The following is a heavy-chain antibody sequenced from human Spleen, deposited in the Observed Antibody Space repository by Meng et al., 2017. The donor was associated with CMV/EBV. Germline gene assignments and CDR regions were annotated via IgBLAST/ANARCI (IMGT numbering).Heavy chain of an antibody. CDR1: GYTLTSYG. CDR3: ARGNNYYDSSGYDP. Sequence: ASVKVSCKASGYTLTSYGISWVRQAPGQGLEWMGWISTYNGNTDYAQKLQGRVTLTTDTTTSTAYMELRSLTSDDTAVYYCARGNNYYDSSGYDPWGQGTLVTVSS. J-gene: IGHJ5*02. CDR2: ISTYNGNT. D-gene: IGHD3-22*01. V-gene: IGHV1-18*01.